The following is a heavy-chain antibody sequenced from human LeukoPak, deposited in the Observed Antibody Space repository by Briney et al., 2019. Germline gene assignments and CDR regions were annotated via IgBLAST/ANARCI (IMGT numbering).Heavy chain of an antibody. CDR2: IYWDDDK. V-gene: IGHV2-5*02. CDR1: GFSLSTSGVG. J-gene: IGHJ3*02. D-gene: IGHD1-26*01. CDR3: AHRRRVYSGSYHDAFDI. Sequence: SGPTLVKPPQTLTLTCTFSGFSLSTSGVGVGWIRQPPGKALEWLAVIYWDDDKRYSPSLKSRLNITKDTSKHQVVLTMTNMDPVDTATYYCAHRRRVYSGSYHDAFDIWGQGTMVTVSS.